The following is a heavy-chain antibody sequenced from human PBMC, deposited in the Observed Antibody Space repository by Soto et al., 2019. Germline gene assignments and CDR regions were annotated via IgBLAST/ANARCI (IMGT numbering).Heavy chain of an antibody. D-gene: IGHD3-10*01. CDR3: ASSYGSGYRAFDY. V-gene: IGHV1-69*02. Sequence: QVQLVQSGAEVRKPGSSVKVSCKASGDTFSCYSINWVRQAPGLGLEWMGRINPILSMSNYAQRFQGRVTMTADKSTCTAYMELSGLRSEDTAIYYCASSYGSGYRAFDYWGQGALVTVSS. CDR2: INPILSMS. J-gene: IGHJ4*02. CDR1: GDTFSCYS.